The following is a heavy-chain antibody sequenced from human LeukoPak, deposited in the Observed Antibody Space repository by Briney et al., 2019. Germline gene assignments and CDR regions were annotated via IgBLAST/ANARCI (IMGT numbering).Heavy chain of an antibody. CDR2: ISDSGST. J-gene: IGHJ5*02. D-gene: IGHD3-22*01. CDR1: GGSLSTHH. CDR3: ASQSSGLLSFDP. V-gene: IGHV4-59*08. Sequence: SETLSLTCVVSGGSLSTHHWSWIRQSPGRGLEWIGYISDSGSTNYNPSLKSRVTISADTSTNEFSLKLRSVTAADTAMYYCASQSSGLLSFDPWGQGTLVTVSS.